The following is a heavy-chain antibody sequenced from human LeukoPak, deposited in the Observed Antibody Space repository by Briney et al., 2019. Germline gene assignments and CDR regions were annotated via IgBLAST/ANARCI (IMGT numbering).Heavy chain of an antibody. V-gene: IGHV4-59*01. CDR1: GGSISSYY. CDR3: ARVSLGELSPNFDY. CDR2: IYYSGST. Sequence: PSETLSLTCTVSGGSISSYYWSWIRQPPGKGLEWIGYIYYSGSTNHNPSLKSRVTISLDTSKNQFSLKLSSVTAADTAVYYCARVSLGELSPNFDYWGQGTLVTVSS. J-gene: IGHJ4*02. D-gene: IGHD3-16*02.